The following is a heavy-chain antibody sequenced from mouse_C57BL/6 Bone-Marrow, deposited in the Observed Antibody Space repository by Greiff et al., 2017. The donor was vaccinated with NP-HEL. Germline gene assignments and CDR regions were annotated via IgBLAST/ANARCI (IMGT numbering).Heavy chain of an antibody. CDR2: IHPNSGST. J-gene: IGHJ2*01. D-gene: IGHD2-2*01. CDR3: ARWGIYYGYPYYFDY. Sequence: VQLQQPGAELVKPGASVKLSCKASGYTFTSYWMHWVKQRPGQGLEWIGMIHPNSGSTNYNEKFKSKATLTVDKSSSTAYMQLSSLTSEDSAVYYCARWGIYYGYPYYFDYWGQGTTLTVSS. CDR1: GYTFTSYW. V-gene: IGHV1-64*01.